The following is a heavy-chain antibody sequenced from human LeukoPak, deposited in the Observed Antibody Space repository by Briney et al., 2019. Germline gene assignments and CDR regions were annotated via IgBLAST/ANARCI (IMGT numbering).Heavy chain of an antibody. Sequence: GGSLRLSCAASGFTVSNNYMSWVRQAPGKGLEWVSLIYSHGGTNYADSVKGRFTISRDNSKNTLYLQMSNMKVEDTAVYYCARGGLVRGVIRYAFDYWGQGTLVTVSS. CDR3: ARGGLVRGVIRYAFDY. CDR2: IYSHGGT. D-gene: IGHD3-10*01. J-gene: IGHJ4*02. CDR1: GFTVSNNY. V-gene: IGHV3-66*01.